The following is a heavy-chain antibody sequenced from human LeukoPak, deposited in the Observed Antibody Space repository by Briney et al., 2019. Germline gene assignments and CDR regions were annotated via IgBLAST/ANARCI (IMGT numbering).Heavy chain of an antibody. CDR2: INHSGST. Sequence: SETLSLTCAVYGGSFSGYYWSWIRQPPGKGLEWIGEINHSGSTNYNPSLKSRVTISVDTSKNQFSLKLSSVTAADTAVYYCARAILGVGFEYWGQGTLVTVSS. CDR3: ARAILGVGFEY. D-gene: IGHD3-16*01. CDR1: GGSFSGYY. V-gene: IGHV4-34*01. J-gene: IGHJ4*02.